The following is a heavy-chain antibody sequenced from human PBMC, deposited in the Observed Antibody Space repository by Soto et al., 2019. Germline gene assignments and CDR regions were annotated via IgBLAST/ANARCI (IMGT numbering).Heavy chain of an antibody. CDR2: IYYSGST. V-gene: IGHV4-30-4*01. CDR1: GGSISSGDYY. Sequence: QVQLQESGPGLVKPSQTLSLTCTVSGGSISSGDYYWSWIRQPPGKGLEWIGYIYYSGSTYYNPSLKSRVTISVDTYKNQFSLKLSSVTAADTAVYYCARARYYYDSSGYFHDAFDIWGQGTMVTVSS. CDR3: ARARYYYDSSGYFHDAFDI. D-gene: IGHD3-22*01. J-gene: IGHJ3*02.